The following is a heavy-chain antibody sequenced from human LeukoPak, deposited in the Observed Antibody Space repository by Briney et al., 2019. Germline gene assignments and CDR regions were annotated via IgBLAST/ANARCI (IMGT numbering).Heavy chain of an antibody. Sequence: PSETLSLNCTVSGGSISTYYWGWIRQPPGKGLEWIGSIYYSGNTYYNPSLKSRVTISVDTSKNQFSLKLSSVTAADTAVYYCARTSGSEYYFDYWGQGTLVTVSS. V-gene: IGHV4-39*07. D-gene: IGHD1-26*01. CDR1: GGSISTYY. CDR2: IYYSGNT. CDR3: ARTSGSEYYFDY. J-gene: IGHJ4*02.